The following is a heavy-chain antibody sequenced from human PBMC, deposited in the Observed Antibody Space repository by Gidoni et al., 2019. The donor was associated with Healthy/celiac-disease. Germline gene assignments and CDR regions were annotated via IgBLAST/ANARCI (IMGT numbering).Heavy chain of an antibody. Sequence: QTTLKESGPTLVKPTQTLTLTCTFSGFSLSTSGAGVGWLLQPPGKALGWLALIYWDDDKRYSPSLKSRLTITKDTSKNQVVLTMTNMDPVDTATYYCAHRPTGPYYDYIWGSYRQNWYFDLWGRGTLVTVSS. CDR3: AHRPTGPYYDYIWGSYRQNWYFDL. V-gene: IGHV2-5*02. J-gene: IGHJ2*01. D-gene: IGHD3-16*02. CDR1: GFSLSTSGAG. CDR2: IYWDDDK.